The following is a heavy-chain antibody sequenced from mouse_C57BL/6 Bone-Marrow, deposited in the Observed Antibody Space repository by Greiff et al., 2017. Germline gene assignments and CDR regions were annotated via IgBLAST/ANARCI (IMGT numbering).Heavy chain of an antibody. Sequence: QVQLQQPGAELVKPGASVKMSCKASGYTFTSYWITWVKQRPGQGLEWIGDIYPGSGSTNYNEKFKSKATLTVDTSSSTAYMQLSSLTSEDSAVYSCARGGIYYGNYGFAYWGQGTLVTVSA. J-gene: IGHJ3*01. V-gene: IGHV1-55*01. CDR1: GYTFTSYW. D-gene: IGHD2-1*01. CDR2: IYPGSGST. CDR3: ARGGIYYGNYGFAY.